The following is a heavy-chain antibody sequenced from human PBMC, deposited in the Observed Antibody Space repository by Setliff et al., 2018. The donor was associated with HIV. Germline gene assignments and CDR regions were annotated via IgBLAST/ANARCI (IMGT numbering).Heavy chain of an antibody. D-gene: IGHD2-15*01. CDR1: NVSFNSYY. V-gene: IGHV4-4*07. CDR2: IYSSGST. J-gene: IGHJ1*01. CDR3: ARDPYCSGDGCFRYYQH. Sequence: TCTVSNVSFNSYYWSWIRHPAGRALEWIGRIYSSGSTNYNPSLKSRVKMSLDTSKNQFSLKLSSVTAADTAVYFCARDPYCSGDGCFRYYQHWGRGTLVTVSS.